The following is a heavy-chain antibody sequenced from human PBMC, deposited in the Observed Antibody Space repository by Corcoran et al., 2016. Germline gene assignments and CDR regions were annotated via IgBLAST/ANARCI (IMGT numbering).Heavy chain of an antibody. V-gene: IGHV3-23*01. D-gene: IGHD2-21*01. Sequence: EVRMLESGGHLAQPGGSLRLSCAASGFAFSSYAMNWVRQAPGKGLEWVSGISGSGSGTHYAGSVKGRFTISRDNSDNTRYLQMSSLRAEDTAVYYCAKSESRVWSFHHWGQGTLVTGSS. J-gene: IGHJ1*01. CDR3: AKSESRVWSFHH. CDR1: GFAFSSYA. CDR2: ISGSGSGT.